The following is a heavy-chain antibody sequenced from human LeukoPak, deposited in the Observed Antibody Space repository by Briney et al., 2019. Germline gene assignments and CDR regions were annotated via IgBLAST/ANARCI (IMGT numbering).Heavy chain of an antibody. V-gene: IGHV3-23*01. J-gene: IGHJ4*02. CDR2: ISGSGGST. D-gene: IGHD1-26*01. CDR1: GFTFSSYA. Sequence: GSLRLSCAASGFTFSSYAMSWVRQAPGKGLEWVSAISGSGGSTYYADSVKGRFTISRDNSKNTLYLQMNSLRAEDTAVYYCAKIRQGATGFDYWGQGTLVTVSS. CDR3: AKIRQGATGFDY.